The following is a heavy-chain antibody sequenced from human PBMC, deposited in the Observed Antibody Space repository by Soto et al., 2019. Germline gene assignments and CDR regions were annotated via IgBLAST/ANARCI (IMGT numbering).Heavy chain of an antibody. J-gene: IGHJ5*02. CDR3: AHSLIQTPNCDP. V-gene: IGHV2-5*02. CDR2: IYWDDDK. Sequence: QITLKESGPTLVKPTQTLTLTCTFSGFSLTTAGVRVGWIRQTPGKALEWLALIYWDDDKRYSSSLKSRLTITKDTSKNQVVLTMTNVDPVDTGTYYCAHSLIQTPNCDPWGQGTVVTVSS. CDR1: GFSLTTAGVR. D-gene: IGHD1-1*01.